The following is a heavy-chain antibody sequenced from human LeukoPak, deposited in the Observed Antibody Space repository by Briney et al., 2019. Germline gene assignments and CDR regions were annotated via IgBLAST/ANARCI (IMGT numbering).Heavy chain of an antibody. Sequence: GGSLRLSCAASGFTFDDYGMSWVRQAPGKGLEWVSGINWNGGSTGYADSVKGRFTISRDNAKNSLYLQMNSLRAEDTAVYYCARWPLDSSWYYFDYWGQGTLVTVSS. D-gene: IGHD6-13*01. CDR3: ARWPLDSSWYYFDY. V-gene: IGHV3-20*04. CDR1: GFTFDDYG. CDR2: INWNGGST. J-gene: IGHJ4*02.